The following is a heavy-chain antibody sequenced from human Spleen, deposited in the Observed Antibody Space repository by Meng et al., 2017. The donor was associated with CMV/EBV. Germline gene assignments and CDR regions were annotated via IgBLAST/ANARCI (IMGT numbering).Heavy chain of an antibody. CDR1: FTFVSNA. CDR3: AKDIYDFWTGYYPYYFDS. D-gene: IGHD3-3*01. CDR2: ISGSGVGT. Sequence: FTFVSNAMTWARRAPGKGLEWVSSISGSGVGTYYADSLPILFPISRDNSKNTLYLQLDSLRAEDTGIYYCAKDIYDFWTGYYPYYFDSWGQGTLVTVSS. J-gene: IGHJ4*02. V-gene: IGHV3-23*01.